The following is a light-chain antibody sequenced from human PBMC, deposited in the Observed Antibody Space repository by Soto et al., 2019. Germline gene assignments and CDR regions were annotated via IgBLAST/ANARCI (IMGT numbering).Light chain of an antibody. J-gene: IGKJ1*01. CDR3: KQSYSTPWT. Sequence: DIQMTPSSSSLSAAVGDRVSITCRASQSISSYLNWNQQKPGKATKLLIYAEYSLQSGVKSRFSGSGSGTDFTLTIRSMQPEDFETYYCKQSYSTPWTFGKGTKGDIK. CDR2: AEY. CDR1: QSISSY. V-gene: IGKV1-39*01.